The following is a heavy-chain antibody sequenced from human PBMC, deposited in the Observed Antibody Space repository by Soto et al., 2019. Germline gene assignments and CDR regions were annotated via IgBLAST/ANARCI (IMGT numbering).Heavy chain of an antibody. J-gene: IGHJ4*02. V-gene: IGHV1-18*01. Sequence: QVQLVQSGTEEKKAGYSVRVSCKTSGYTFTTFGISWIRQAPGQGPEWFACISVYNGETNYAKKAQGRVTVTTDTLTTTAYLELRSLRPDDTAVYYCARVYCGGDCFSGGDFDYWGQGTLVTVSP. CDR2: ISVYNGET. CDR3: ARVYCGGDCFSGGDFDY. D-gene: IGHD2-21*01. CDR1: GYTFTTFG.